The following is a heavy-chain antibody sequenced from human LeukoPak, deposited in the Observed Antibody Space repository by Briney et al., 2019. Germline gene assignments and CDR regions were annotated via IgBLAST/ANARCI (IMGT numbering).Heavy chain of an antibody. CDR3: ARGNYYGSGSYYQVYYYYYYMDV. V-gene: IGHV4-59*01. CDR1: GGSISSYY. J-gene: IGHJ6*03. CDR2: IYYSGST. D-gene: IGHD3-10*01. Sequence: SETLSLTCTVSGGSISSYYWSWIRQPPGKGLEWIGYIYYSGSTNYNPSLKSRVTISVDTSKNQFSLKLSSVTAADTAVYYCARGNYYGSGSYYQVYYYYYYMDVWGKGTTVTISS.